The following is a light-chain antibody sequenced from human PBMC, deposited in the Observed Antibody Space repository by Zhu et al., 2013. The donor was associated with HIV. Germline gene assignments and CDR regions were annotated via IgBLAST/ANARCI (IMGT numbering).Light chain of an antibody. Sequence: DIVLTQSPGTLSLSPGESATLSCRTSQSVGSTFLAWYQQKPGQAPRLLIYGASTRATGIPDRFSGSGSGTDFTLTISRVEPEDFAVYYCQQYGTSPYTFGQGTKLEIK. CDR2: GAS. CDR1: QSVGSTF. CDR3: QQYGTSPYT. V-gene: IGKV3-20*01. J-gene: IGKJ2*01.